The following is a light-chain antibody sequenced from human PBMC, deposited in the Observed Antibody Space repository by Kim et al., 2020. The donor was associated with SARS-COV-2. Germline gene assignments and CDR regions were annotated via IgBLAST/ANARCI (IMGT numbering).Light chain of an antibody. CDR1: SLRKYY. Sequence: SSELTQDPAVSVALGQTLRITCQGVSLRKYYASWYQQKPGQAPVLVIYGKNNRPSGIPDRFSGSSSGDTVSLTITGAQAEDEADYYCYSRDSSGDHLVFGGGTQLTVL. CDR2: GKN. V-gene: IGLV3-19*01. CDR3: YSRDSSGDHLV. J-gene: IGLJ2*01.